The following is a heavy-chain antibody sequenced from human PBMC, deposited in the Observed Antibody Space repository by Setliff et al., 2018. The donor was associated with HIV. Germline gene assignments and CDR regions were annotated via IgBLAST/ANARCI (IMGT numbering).Heavy chain of an antibody. D-gene: IGHD2-21*02. J-gene: IGHJ3*02. CDR2: IYTSGST. CDR3: ARDRGAAYCGGDCYPDSFDI. Sequence: SETLSLTCTVSGGSISSYYWSWTRQPPGKGLEWIGYIYTSGSTNYNPSLKSRVTISVDTSKNQFSLKLSSVTAADTAVYYCARDRGAAYCGGDCYPDSFDIWGQGTMVTVS. V-gene: IGHV4-4*08. CDR1: GGSISSYY.